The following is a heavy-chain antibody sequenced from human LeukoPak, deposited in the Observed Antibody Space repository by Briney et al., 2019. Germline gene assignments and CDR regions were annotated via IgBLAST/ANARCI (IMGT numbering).Heavy chain of an antibody. J-gene: IGHJ6*03. V-gene: IGHV3-20*04. D-gene: IGHD1-26*01. CDR3: ARDGGSATRYNSYYYYMDV. CDR1: GFTFDDYG. Sequence: GGSLRLSCAASGFTFDDYGMSWVRQAPGKGLEWVSGINWNGGSTGYADSVKGRFTISRDNAKNSLYLQMNSLRAEDTALYYCARDGGSATRYNSYYYYMDVWGKGTTVTVSS. CDR2: INWNGGST.